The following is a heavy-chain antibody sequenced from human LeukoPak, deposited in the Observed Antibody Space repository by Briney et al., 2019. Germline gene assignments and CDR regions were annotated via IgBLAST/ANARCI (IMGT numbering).Heavy chain of an antibody. J-gene: IGHJ4*02. V-gene: IGHV4-59*12. CDR1: GGSISSYY. D-gene: IGHD6-13*01. CDR2: IYYSGST. CDR3: ARDYSSSWYYRSPFDY. Sequence: ASETLSLTCTVSGGSISSYYWSWIRQPPGKGLEWIGYIYYSGSTYYNPSLKSRVTISVDTSKNQFSLKLSSVTAADTAVYYCARDYSSSWYYRSPFDYWGQGTLVTVSS.